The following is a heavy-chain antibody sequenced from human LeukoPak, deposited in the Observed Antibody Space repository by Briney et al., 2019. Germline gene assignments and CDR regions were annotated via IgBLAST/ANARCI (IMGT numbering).Heavy chain of an antibody. V-gene: IGHV3-20*04. D-gene: IGHD5-18*01. CDR2: INWNGGST. J-gene: IGHJ4*02. Sequence: PGGSLRLSCAASGFTFDDYGMSWVRQAPGKGLEWVSGINWNGGSTGYADSVKGRFTISRDNAKNSLYLQMNSLRAEDTAVYYCAKALIQLWKATDYWGQGTLVTVSS. CDR1: GFTFDDYG. CDR3: AKALIQLWKATDY.